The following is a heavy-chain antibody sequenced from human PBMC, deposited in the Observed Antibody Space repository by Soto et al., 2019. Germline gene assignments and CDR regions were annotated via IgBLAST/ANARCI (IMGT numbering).Heavy chain of an antibody. Sequence: PGGSLRLSCVASGFTFSSYAMSWVRQAPGKGLEWVSAISGSGGSTYYADSVKGRFTISRDNSKNTLYLQMNSLRAEDTAVYYCAKRIVVVPAAALYYYYGMDVWGQGTTVTVS. V-gene: IGHV3-23*01. CDR1: GFTFSSYA. J-gene: IGHJ6*02. CDR3: AKRIVVVPAAALYYYYGMDV. D-gene: IGHD2-2*01. CDR2: ISGSGGST.